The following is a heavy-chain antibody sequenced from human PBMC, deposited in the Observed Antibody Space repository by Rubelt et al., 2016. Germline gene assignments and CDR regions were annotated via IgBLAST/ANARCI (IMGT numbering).Heavy chain of an antibody. V-gene: IGHV1-46*01. Sequence: QVQLVQSGAEVKKPGASVKVSCKASGYTFTGYYMHWVRQAPGQGLEWMGIIHPSVGSIRDATKCQGRVTRHRDTSTSTVDMGLSSLGSEDTAVYYCARGGSGFDYWGQGTLVTVSS. CDR2: IHPSVGSI. J-gene: IGHJ4*02. CDR1: GYTFTGYY. D-gene: IGHD1-26*01. CDR3: ARGGSGFDY.